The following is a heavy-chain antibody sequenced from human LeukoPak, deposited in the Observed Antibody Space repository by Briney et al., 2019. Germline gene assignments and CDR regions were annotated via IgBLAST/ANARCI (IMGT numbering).Heavy chain of an antibody. CDR3: AKEDEGIWFGEFTTYYGMDV. CDR2: ISGSGGST. J-gene: IGHJ6*04. D-gene: IGHD3-10*01. Sequence: GGFLRLSCAASGFTFSSYAMSWVRQAPGKGLEWVSAISGSGGSTYYADSVKGRFTISRDNSKNTLYLQMNSLRAEDTAVYYCAKEDEGIWFGEFTTYYGMDVWGKGTTVTVSS. V-gene: IGHV3-23*01. CDR1: GFTFSSYA.